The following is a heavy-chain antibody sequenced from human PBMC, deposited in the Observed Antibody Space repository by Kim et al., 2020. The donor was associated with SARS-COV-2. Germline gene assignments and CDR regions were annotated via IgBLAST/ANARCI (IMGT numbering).Heavy chain of an antibody. Sequence: SETLSLTCAVYGGSFSDYYWSWIRQPPGKGLEWIGEINHSGDTNYNPSLKSRVAMSVETSMNQFSLRLPSVTAADTAVSYCARAALILVRGVTITQRVGFDVWGQGTMVTVSP. CDR1: GGSFSDYY. D-gene: IGHD3-10*01. CDR3: ARAALILVRGVTITQRVGFDV. CDR2: INHSGDT. J-gene: IGHJ3*01. V-gene: IGHV4-34*01.